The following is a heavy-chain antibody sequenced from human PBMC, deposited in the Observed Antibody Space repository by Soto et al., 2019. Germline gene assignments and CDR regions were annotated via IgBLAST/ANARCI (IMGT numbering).Heavy chain of an antibody. CDR2: INANNGGA. D-gene: IGHD6-25*01. J-gene: IGHJ5*01. Sequence: QVQLVQSGDEVKNPGASVKVSCKPSGYTFTDYHIHWGRQAPGQGLEFMGWINANNGGAGSAQQFQGRLTVTRDTSISTVYMELSNLRSDDTAVYFCAREGGSDSLATKNNWFDTLGHGTRVTVSS. CDR1: GYTFTDYH. V-gene: IGHV1-2*02. CDR3: AREGGSDSLATKNNWFDT.